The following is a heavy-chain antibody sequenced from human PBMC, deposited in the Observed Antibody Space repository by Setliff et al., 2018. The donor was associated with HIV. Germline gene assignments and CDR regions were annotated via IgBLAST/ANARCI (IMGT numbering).Heavy chain of an antibody. D-gene: IGHD1-26*01. CDR2: INAGNGDT. Sequence: ASVKVSCKASGYTFTGYAMHWVRQAPGQRLECMGWINAGNGDTKYSQNFQGRVTITRDTSASTAYMDLSSLRSEDTAVYYCARDGGGSTKGAFDIWGQGTMGT. J-gene: IGHJ3*02. CDR1: GYTFTGYA. V-gene: IGHV1-3*01. CDR3: ARDGGGSTKGAFDI.